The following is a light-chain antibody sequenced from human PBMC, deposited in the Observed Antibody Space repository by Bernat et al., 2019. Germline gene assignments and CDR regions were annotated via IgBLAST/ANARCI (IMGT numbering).Light chain of an antibody. J-gene: IGLJ3*02. CDR1: ALTNQY. CDR2: KDT. Sequence: SYELTQPPSVSVSPGQTARITCSGDALTNQYSFWYQQKPGQAPLVVIYKDTERPSGIPERFSGSTSGTTVTLTITAVQAEDGADYYCQSADSSGTWVLGGGTKLTVL. CDR3: QSADSSGTWV. V-gene: IGLV3-25*03.